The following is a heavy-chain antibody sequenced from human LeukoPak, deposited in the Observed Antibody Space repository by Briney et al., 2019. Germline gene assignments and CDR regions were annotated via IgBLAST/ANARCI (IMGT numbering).Heavy chain of an antibody. D-gene: IGHD3-10*01. V-gene: IGHV3-74*01. J-gene: IGHJ3*02. Sequence: GGSLRLSCAASGFTFSSYWMHWVRQAPGKGLVWVSRINSDGSSTSYADSVKGRFTISRDNSKNTLYLQMNSLRAEDTAVYYCAKDGAFLWFGELPGGFDIWGQGTMVTVSS. CDR3: AKDGAFLWFGELPGGFDI. CDR2: INSDGSST. CDR1: GFTFSSYW.